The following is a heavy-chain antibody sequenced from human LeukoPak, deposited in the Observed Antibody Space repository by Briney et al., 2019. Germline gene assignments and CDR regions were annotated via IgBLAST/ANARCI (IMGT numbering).Heavy chain of an antibody. D-gene: IGHD2-15*01. CDR2: ISGSGGTT. J-gene: IGHJ3*02. V-gene: IGHV3-23*01. CDR1: GFTFSSYA. Sequence: GGSLRLSCAASGFTFSSYAMSWVRQAPGKGPEWVSVISGSGGTTYYADSVKGRFTISRDNSKNTLYLQMNSLRAEDTAVYYCAGYRSTSRDAFDIWGQGTVVTVSS. CDR3: AGYRSTSRDAFDI.